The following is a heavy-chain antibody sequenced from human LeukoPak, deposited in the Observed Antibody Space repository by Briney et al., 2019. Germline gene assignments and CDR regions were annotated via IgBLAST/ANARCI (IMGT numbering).Heavy chain of an antibody. Sequence: SETLSLTCAVYGESLNSYYWSWVRQPPGEGLEWIGEIYESGTTEYNPSLKSRVTISMVPSKQQFSLSLSSVTAAGTAVYYCARGAWATRLGSWGRGTPVIVSS. CDR2: IYESGTT. J-gene: IGHJ4*02. V-gene: IGHV4-34*01. D-gene: IGHD2-15*01. CDR3: ARGAWATRLGS. CDR1: GESLNSYY.